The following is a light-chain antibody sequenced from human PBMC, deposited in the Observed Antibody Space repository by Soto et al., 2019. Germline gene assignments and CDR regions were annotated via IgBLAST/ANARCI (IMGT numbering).Light chain of an antibody. CDR2: EDS. CDR3: SSYAGRSSYV. V-gene: IGLV2-23*01. J-gene: IGLJ1*01. CDR1: SSTVGSYDL. Sequence: QSALTQPASVSGSPGQSITIPCSGSSSTVGSYDLVSWYQHLPGKAPRLMIYEDSKRPSGVSDRFSGSKSGNTASLTISGLRAEDEADYYCSSYAGRSSYVFGTGTKLTV.